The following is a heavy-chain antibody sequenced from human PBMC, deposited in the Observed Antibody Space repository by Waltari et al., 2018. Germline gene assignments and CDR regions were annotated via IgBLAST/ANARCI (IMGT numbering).Heavy chain of an antibody. D-gene: IGHD3-3*01. Sequence: QVQLVESGGGLVNPGGSLRPSWSAPVSSFSGYYITWVPPAPGKGLEWIAYISGSDNIRYHEDSVMGCFTISRDNAKKSLYLQMKSLRAEDTAVYFCARAREQNYGFWSGYSFYFDHWGQGALVTVSS. J-gene: IGHJ4*02. CDR2: ISGSDNIR. CDR3: ARAREQNYGFWSGYSFYFDH. V-gene: IGHV3-11*01. CDR1: VSSFSGYY.